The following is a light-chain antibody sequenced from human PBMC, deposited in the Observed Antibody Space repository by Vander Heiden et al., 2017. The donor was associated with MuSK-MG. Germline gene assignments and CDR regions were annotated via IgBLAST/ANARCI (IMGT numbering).Light chain of an antibody. Sequence: IQMTQSPASLSASVGDRVTITCRASQSISSYLNWYQQKPGKAPRLLIYAASSWQSGIPARFSGSGSGTDFTLTISSLEPEDFATYYCQQSDNTPLTFGRGTKVEIK. CDR2: AAS. V-gene: IGKV1-39*01. J-gene: IGKJ4*01. CDR1: QSISSY. CDR3: QQSDNTPLT.